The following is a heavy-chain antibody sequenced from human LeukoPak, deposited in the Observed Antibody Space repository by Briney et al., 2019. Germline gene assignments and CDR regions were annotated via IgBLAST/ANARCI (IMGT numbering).Heavy chain of an antibody. CDR1: GFTFSSYW. CDR3: ARGRTGGYQLLPLFRVRNWFDP. Sequence: GGSLRLSCAASGFTFSSYWMSWVRQAPGKGLEWVANMKQDGSEKYYVDSVKGRFTISRDNAKNSLYLQMNSLRAEDTAVYYCARGRTGGYQLLPLFRVRNWFDPWGQGTLVTVSS. CDR2: MKQDGSEK. V-gene: IGHV3-7*01. D-gene: IGHD2-2*01. J-gene: IGHJ5*02.